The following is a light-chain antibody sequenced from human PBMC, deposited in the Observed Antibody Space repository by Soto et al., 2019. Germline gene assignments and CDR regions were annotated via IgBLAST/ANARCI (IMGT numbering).Light chain of an antibody. CDR3: QQANSFPVS. J-gene: IGKJ5*01. V-gene: IGKV1D-12*01. CDR2: AAS. CDR1: QDIGSW. Sequence: DIQMTQSPSSVSASVGDRVTITCRASQDIGSWFAWYQQKPGKVPKLLIYAASILQSGVPSRFSGSGSGTDFTLTINNLQPEDFATYYCQQANSFPVSFAQGTRLENK.